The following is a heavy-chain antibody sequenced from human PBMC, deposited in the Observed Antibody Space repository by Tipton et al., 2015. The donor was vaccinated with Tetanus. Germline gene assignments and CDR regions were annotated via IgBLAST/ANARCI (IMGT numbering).Heavy chain of an antibody. CDR2: VFDSGTS. D-gene: IGHD2-2*01. CDR3: AEGRRFCSSISCHEYYFDS. V-gene: IGHV4-39*02. Sequence: TLSLTCSLSGGSISNSGYYWAWIRQPPGKGLEWIGSVFDSGTSYYNPSLKSRVTISVDTSKNHFSLRVSSVTAAETAVYYCAEGRRFCSSISCHEYYFDSWGRGTLVTVSS. CDR1: GGSISNSGYY. J-gene: IGHJ4*02.